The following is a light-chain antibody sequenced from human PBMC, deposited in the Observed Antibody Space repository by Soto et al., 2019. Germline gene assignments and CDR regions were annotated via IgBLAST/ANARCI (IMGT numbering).Light chain of an antibody. V-gene: IGKV3-15*01. Sequence: EIVMTQSPATLSVSPGERATLSCRASQSVSSNLAWYQQKPGQAPRLLIYGASTRATGIPARFSGSGSGTEFNFTIRSPQSEDFGIYYCQQYKNWAPGGAVGQGTKVEIK. CDR3: QQYKNWAPGGA. J-gene: IGKJ1*01. CDR2: GAS. CDR1: QSVSSN.